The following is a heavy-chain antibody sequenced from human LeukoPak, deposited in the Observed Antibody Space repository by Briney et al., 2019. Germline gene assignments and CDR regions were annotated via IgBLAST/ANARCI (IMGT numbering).Heavy chain of an antibody. CDR1: GFTFSSYW. V-gene: IGHV3-7*01. Sequence: GGSLRLSCAASGFTFSSYWMNWVRQAPGKGLEWVANIKQDGSETYYVDSVKGRFSISRDNAKSSPHLQMNSLRADDTAVYYCVGAVTAHYYDPYWGQGTLVTVSA. CDR3: VGAVTAHYYDPY. D-gene: IGHD3-22*01. CDR2: IKQDGSET. J-gene: IGHJ4*02.